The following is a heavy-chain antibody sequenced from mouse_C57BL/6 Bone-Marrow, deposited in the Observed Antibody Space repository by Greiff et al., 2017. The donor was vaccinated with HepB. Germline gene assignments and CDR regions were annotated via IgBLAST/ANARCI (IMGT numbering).Heavy chain of an antibody. Sequence: QVQLQQPGAELVKPAASVKLSCKASGYTFTSYWMQWVKQRPGQGLEWIGEIDPSDSYTNYNQKFKGKATLTVDTSSSTAYMQLSGLTSEDSAVYYCARYVDYYAMDYWGQGTSVTVSS. CDR2: IDPSDSYT. CDR3: ARYVDYYAMDY. CDR1: GYTFTSYW. J-gene: IGHJ4*01. V-gene: IGHV1-50*01.